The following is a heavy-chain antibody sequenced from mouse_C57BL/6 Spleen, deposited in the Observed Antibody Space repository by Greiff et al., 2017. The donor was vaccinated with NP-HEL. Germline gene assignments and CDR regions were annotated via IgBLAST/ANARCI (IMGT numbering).Heavy chain of an antibody. V-gene: IGHV1-72*01. CDR3: ARSRFITTVVPLDY. CDR1: GYTFTSYW. J-gene: IGHJ2*01. D-gene: IGHD1-1*01. CDR2: IDPNSGGT. Sequence: QVQLQQSGAALVKPGASVKLSCKASGYTFTSYWMHWVKQRPGRGLEWIGRIDPNSGGTKYNEKFKSKATLTVDKPSSTAYMQLSSLTSEDSAVYYCARSRFITTVVPLDYWGQGTTLTVSS.